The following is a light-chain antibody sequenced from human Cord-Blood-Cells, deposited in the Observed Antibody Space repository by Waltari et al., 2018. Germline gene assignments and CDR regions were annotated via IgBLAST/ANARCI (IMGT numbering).Light chain of an antibody. V-gene: IGKV1-39*01. CDR1: QSISSY. CDR3: QQSYSTPYT. J-gene: IGKJ2*01. CDR2: AAS. Sequence: DIQMHQSPSSLSASVGDIVPITCRASQSISSYLNWYQQKPGKAPKLLIYAASSLQSGVPSRFSGSGSGTDFTLTISSLQPEDFATYYCQQSYSTPYTFGQGTKLEIK.